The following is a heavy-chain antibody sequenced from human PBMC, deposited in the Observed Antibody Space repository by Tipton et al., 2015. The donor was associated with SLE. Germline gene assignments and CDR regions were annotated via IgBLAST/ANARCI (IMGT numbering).Heavy chain of an antibody. D-gene: IGHD3-3*01. CDR1: GGSFSGYY. CDR2: INHSGST. J-gene: IGHJ6*03. CDR3: ARVRPPLSIFGVVKGTDYYCMDV. Sequence: GSLRLSCAVYGGSFSGYYWSWIRQPPGKGLEWIGEINHSGSTNYNPSLKSRVTISVDTSKNQFSLKLSSVTAADTAVYYCARVRPPLSIFGVVKGTDYYCMDVWGKGTTVTVSS. V-gene: IGHV4-34*01.